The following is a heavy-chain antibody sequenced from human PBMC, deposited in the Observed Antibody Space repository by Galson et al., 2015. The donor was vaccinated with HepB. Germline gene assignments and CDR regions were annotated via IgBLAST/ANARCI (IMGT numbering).Heavy chain of an antibody. V-gene: IGHV1-3*01. CDR1: GYTFTSYA. CDR3: ARVSSGWYVNWFDP. D-gene: IGHD6-19*01. Sequence: SVKVSCKASGYTFTSYAMHWVRQAPGQRLEWMGWINAGNGNTKYSQKFQGRVTITRDTSASTAYMELSSLRSEDTAVYYCARVSSGWYVNWFDPWGQGTLVTVSS. J-gene: IGHJ5*02. CDR2: INAGNGNT.